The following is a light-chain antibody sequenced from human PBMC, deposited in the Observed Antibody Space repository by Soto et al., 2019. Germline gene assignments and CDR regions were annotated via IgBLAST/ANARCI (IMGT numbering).Light chain of an antibody. V-gene: IGKV3-20*01. CDR1: QSFSSTY. CDR2: GAS. CDR3: QQYGGSPRT. Sequence: EIVFTQSPGTRSLSPGERATLSCRASQSFSSTYLAWYQQRPGQAPRLLIYGASSRATGIPDRFSGSASGTEFTLTVSRLEPEDFAVYYCQQYGGSPRTFGQGTKVDIK. J-gene: IGKJ1*01.